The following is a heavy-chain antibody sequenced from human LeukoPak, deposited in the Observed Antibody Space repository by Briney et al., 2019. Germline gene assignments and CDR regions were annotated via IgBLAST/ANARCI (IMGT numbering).Heavy chain of an antibody. V-gene: IGHV3-53*01. J-gene: IGHJ4*02. Sequence: PGGSLRLSCAASGFTASTNYMSWVRQAPGKGLEWVSVFYSGGDRYYADSVKGRFTISRDNSKNTVYLQMNSLRPEDTAVYYCARNSVAGTGNYWGQGTLVTVSS. CDR3: ARNSVAGTGNY. D-gene: IGHD6-19*01. CDR2: FYSGGDR. CDR1: GFTASTNY.